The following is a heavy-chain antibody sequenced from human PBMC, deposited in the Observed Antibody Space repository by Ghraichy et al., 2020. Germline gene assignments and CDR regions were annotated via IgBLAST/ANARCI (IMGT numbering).Heavy chain of an antibody. D-gene: IGHD6-19*01. J-gene: IGHJ5*02. CDR1: GGSISSSSYY. V-gene: IGHV4-39*01. CDR3: ARVISSGWLLRWFDP. CDR2: IYYSGST. Sequence: ESLNISCTVSGGSISSSSYYWGWIRQPPGKGLEWIGSIYYSGSTYYNPSLKSRVTISVDTSKNQFSLKLSSVTAADTAVYYCARVISSGWLLRWFDPWGQATLVTVSS.